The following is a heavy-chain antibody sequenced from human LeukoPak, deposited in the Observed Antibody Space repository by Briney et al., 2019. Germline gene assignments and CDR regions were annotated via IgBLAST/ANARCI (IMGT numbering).Heavy chain of an antibody. V-gene: IGHV1-69*04. CDR3: ARGRSGSYGLYFDY. Sequence: SVNVSCKASGGTFSSYAISWVRQAPGQGLEWMGRIIPILGIANYAQKFQGRVTITADKSTSTAYMELSSLRSEDTAVYCCARGRSGSYGLYFDYWGQGTLVTVSS. CDR2: IIPILGIA. J-gene: IGHJ4*02. D-gene: IGHD3-10*01. CDR1: GGTFSSYA.